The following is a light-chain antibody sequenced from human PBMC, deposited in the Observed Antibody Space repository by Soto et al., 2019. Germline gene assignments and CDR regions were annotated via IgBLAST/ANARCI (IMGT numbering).Light chain of an antibody. CDR2: DAS. CDR3: QQRSNWPRVN. V-gene: IGKV3-11*01. J-gene: IGKJ5*01. CDR1: QSVSSY. Sequence: LTQSPSFLSASVGDRVTITCRASQSVSSYLAWYQQKPGQAPRLLIYDASNRATGIPARFSGSGSGTDFTLTISSLEPEDFAVYYCQQRSNWPRVNFGQGTRLEIK.